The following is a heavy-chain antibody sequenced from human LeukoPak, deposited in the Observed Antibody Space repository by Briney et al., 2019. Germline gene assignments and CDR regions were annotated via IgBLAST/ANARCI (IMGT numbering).Heavy chain of an antibody. D-gene: IGHD2-2*01. J-gene: IGHJ4*02. Sequence: PGRPLILSCAASGFAFSDYGMHWVRQAPGKGLEWVAVISYDGSNKYYADSVKGRFTISRDNSKNTLYLQMNSLRAEDTAVYYCARDRPGRDIVVVPAAVYYFDYWGQGTLVTVSS. CDR3: ARDRPGRDIVVVPAAVYYFDY. CDR1: GFAFSDYG. V-gene: IGHV3-30*03. CDR2: ISYDGSNK.